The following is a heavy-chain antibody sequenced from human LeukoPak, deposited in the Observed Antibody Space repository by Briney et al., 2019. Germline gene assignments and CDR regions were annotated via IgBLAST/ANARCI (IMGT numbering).Heavy chain of an antibody. Sequence: GGSLRLSCAASGFTFSSYDMSWVRQAPGKGLEWVSAINGSGGSTYYADLVKGRFTISRDNSKKPVYLQMNSLRAEDTALYYCANASWYSSSWYLFYPWGQGTLVTVSS. CDR3: ANASWYSSSWYLFYP. V-gene: IGHV3-23*01. J-gene: IGHJ5*02. CDR1: GFTFSSYD. CDR2: INGSGGST. D-gene: IGHD6-13*01.